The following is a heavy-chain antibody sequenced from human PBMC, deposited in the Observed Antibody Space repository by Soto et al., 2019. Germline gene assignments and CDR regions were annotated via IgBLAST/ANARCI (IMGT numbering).Heavy chain of an antibody. CDR3: ARERSSGAFEI. V-gene: IGHV1-8*01. D-gene: IGHD1-26*01. CDR2: MNPNSGNT. Sequence: QVQLVQSGAEVKKPGASVKVSCKTSGYTFTSYDINWVRQATGQGLEWMGWMNPNSGNTAYAQKSQXRVTMTRNTAISTAYMERSSLRSEDTAVYYCARERSSGAFEIWGQGTMVTVSS. CDR1: GYTFTSYD. J-gene: IGHJ3*02.